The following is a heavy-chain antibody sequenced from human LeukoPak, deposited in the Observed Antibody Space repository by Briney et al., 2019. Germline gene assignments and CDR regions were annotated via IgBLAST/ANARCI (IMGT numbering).Heavy chain of an antibody. Sequence: GGSLRLSCAASEFTFSNYAMSWVRQAPGKGLEWVSSISDSGGRTYYAGSVKGRFTISRGNSKTTVHLQMTSLRAEDTAVYYCAKVVAAAGTAYWGQGTLVTVSS. D-gene: IGHD6-13*01. V-gene: IGHV3-23*01. J-gene: IGHJ4*02. CDR1: EFTFSNYA. CDR2: ISDSGGRT. CDR3: AKVVAAAGTAY.